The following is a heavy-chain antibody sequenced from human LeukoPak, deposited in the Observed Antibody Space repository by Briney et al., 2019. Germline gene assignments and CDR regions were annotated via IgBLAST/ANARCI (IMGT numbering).Heavy chain of an antibody. Sequence: SETLSLTCAVYGGSFSGYYWSWIRQPPGKGLEWIGEINHSGSTNYNPSLKSRVTISVDTSKNQFSLKLSSVTAADTAVYYCAGGGSDDSSGYFDYWGQGTLVTVSS. CDR1: GGSFSGYY. V-gene: IGHV4-34*01. D-gene: IGHD3-22*01. CDR3: AGGGSDDSSGYFDY. J-gene: IGHJ4*02. CDR2: INHSGST.